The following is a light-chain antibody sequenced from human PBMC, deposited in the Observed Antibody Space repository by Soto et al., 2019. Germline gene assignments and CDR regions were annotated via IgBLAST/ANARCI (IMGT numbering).Light chain of an antibody. CDR1: QSVSSY. CDR2: DAS. J-gene: IGKJ2*01. CDR3: QQRSNWPPYT. Sequence: EIVLTQSPATLSLSPGERATLSCRASQSVSSYLAWYQQKPGQAPRLLIYDASNRATGITARFSGSGSETEFTLTISSLEPEDFAVYYCQQRSNWPPYTFGQGTKLEIK. V-gene: IGKV3-11*01.